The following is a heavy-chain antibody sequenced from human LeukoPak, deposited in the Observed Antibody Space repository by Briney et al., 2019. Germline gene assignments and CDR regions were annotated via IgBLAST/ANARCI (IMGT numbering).Heavy chain of an antibody. Sequence: GGSLRLSCVASGFTFRNYYMHWVRQVPGKGLVWVSRISGDGNSIFYADSVGGRFTISRDNAKNSLYVQMNSLRADDSAVYYCARSSNGVYIQWGQGTLVTVSS. CDR3: ARSSNGVYIQ. CDR2: ISGDGNSI. J-gene: IGHJ4*02. V-gene: IGHV3-74*01. D-gene: IGHD2-8*01. CDR1: GFTFRNYY.